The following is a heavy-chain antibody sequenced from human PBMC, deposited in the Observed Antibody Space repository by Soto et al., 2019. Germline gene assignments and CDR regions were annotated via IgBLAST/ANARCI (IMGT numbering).Heavy chain of an antibody. V-gene: IGHV3-23*01. CDR3: AKVVQEGSGWYDY. CDR1: GFNFSNYA. Sequence: EVHLLESGGDLVHPGGSLRLSCSASGFNFSNYAMGWVRQAPGKGLDWVSVISGSGGRTYYAGSVKGRFTISRDNSKNTMSLEMNSLRGDDTAVYYCAKVVQEGSGWYDYWGQGTLVTVSS. J-gene: IGHJ4*02. CDR2: ISGSGGRT. D-gene: IGHD6-19*01.